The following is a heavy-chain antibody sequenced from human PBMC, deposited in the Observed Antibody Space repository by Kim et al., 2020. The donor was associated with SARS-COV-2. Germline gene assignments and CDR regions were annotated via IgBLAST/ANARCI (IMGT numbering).Heavy chain of an antibody. CDR1: GGSLTSGGFS. J-gene: IGHJ4*02. Sequence: SETLSLTCAVSGGSLTSGGFSWTWIRQPPGKGLEWIGYVYHSGSTYYNPSLKSRVTISVDRSKNQFSLNLSSVTAADTAVYFCAGGRSGYDGTFVDYWGQGTLVTVSS. V-gene: IGHV4-30-2*01. CDR2: VYHSGST. CDR3: AGGRSGYDGTFVDY. D-gene: IGHD5-12*01.